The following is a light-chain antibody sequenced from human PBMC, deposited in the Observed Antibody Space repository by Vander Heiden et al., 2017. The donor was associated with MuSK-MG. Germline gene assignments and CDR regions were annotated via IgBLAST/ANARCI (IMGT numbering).Light chain of an antibody. CDR2: GKN. J-gene: IGLJ3*02. Sequence: SSELTQAPAVSVALGQTVRITCQGDSLRSYYASWYQQKPGQAPVLVIYGKNNRPSGIPDRFSGSSSGNTASLTITGAQAEDEADYYCNSRDSSGNRKWVFGGGTKLTVL. CDR1: SLRSYY. V-gene: IGLV3-19*01. CDR3: NSRDSSGNRKWV.